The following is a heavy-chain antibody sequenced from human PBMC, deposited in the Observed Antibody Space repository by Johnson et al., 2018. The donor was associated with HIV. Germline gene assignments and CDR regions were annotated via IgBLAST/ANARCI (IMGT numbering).Heavy chain of an antibody. Sequence: QVQLVESGGGVVQPGGSLRLSCAASGFTFSSYGMHWVRQAPGKGLEWVSVIYSGGSTYYADSVLGRFTLFRDNSQNTLYLLINSLRAEDPALYYCARRMKAGAHHDAVDIWDQGIMVTVSS. J-gene: IGHJ3*02. CDR1: GFTFSSYG. CDR2: IYSGGST. CDR3: ARRMKAGAHHDAVDI. D-gene: IGHD6-19*01. V-gene: IGHV3-NL1*01.